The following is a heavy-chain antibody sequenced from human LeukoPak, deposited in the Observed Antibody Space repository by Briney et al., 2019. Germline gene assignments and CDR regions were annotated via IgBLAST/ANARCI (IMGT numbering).Heavy chain of an antibody. V-gene: IGHV3-23*01. CDR3: AAYYYDSSGYYYPGP. D-gene: IGHD3-22*01. CDR2: IGGSGGST. J-gene: IGHJ5*02. Sequence: PGGSLRLSRAPSGFTFSSYAMSWVRQAPGKGLEWVSSIGGSGGSTYYADSVKGRFTISRDNSKNMLYLQMNSLRAEDTAVYYCAAYYYDSSGYYYPGPWGQGTLVTVSS. CDR1: GFTFSSYA.